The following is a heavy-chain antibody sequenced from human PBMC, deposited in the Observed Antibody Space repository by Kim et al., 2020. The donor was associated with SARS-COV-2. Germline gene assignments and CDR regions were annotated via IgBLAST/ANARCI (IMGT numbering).Heavy chain of an antibody. D-gene: IGHD3-9*01. Sequence: ASVKVSCKASGYSFTAYYMHWVRQAPGQGLEWMGRINPSSGGTNYAQKFRARVTMTSDTAIATAYMELNSLTSNDTAVYYCARSIQRLVQGDFDPWGQGTLVTVSS. CDR1: GYSFTAYY. J-gene: IGHJ5*02. V-gene: IGHV1-2*06. CDR3: ARSIQRLVQGDFDP. CDR2: INPSSGGT.